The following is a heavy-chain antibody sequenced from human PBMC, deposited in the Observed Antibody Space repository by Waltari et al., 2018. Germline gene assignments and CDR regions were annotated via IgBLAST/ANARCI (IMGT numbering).Heavy chain of an antibody. D-gene: IGHD2-2*01. CDR2: IFHTDAT. V-gene: IGHV4-4*02. Sequence: QVQLQESGPGLVKPSGTLSLPCAVSGGSSPSLNWWPWVRQPPGKGLEWIGEIFHTDATRYNPSLKSRLTISVDKSKNQFSLKLSSVTVADTAVYYCVRAGYCSRSGCQTWAWDWGQGTLVTVSS. CDR1: GGSSPSLNW. J-gene: IGHJ4*02. CDR3: VRAGYCSRSGCQTWAWD.